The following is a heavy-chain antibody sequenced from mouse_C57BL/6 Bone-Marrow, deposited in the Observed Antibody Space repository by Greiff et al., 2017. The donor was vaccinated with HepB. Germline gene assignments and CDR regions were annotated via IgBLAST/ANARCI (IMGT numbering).Heavy chain of an antibody. V-gene: IGHV1-54*01. Sequence: QLQQSGAELVRPGTSVKVSCKASGYAFTNYLIEWVKQRPGQGLEWIGVINPGSGGTNYNEKFKGKATLTADKSSSTAYMQLSSLTSEDSAVYFCARGISLGYWGQGTTLTVSS. CDR1: GYAFTNYL. J-gene: IGHJ2*01. CDR2: INPGSGGT. D-gene: IGHD4-1*01. CDR3: ARGISLGY.